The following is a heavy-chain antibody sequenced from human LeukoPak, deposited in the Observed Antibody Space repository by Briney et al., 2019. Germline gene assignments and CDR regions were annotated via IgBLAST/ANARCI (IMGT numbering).Heavy chain of an antibody. D-gene: IGHD6-13*01. CDR2: IYYSGST. J-gene: IGHJ5*02. Sequence: SETLSLTCTVSGGSISSYYWSWIRQPPGKGLAWIGYIYYSGSTNYNPSLKSRVTISVDTSKNQFSLKLSSVTAADTAVYYCARGDLAAAGTWFDPWGQGTLVTVSS. CDR1: GGSISSYY. V-gene: IGHV4-59*01. CDR3: ARGDLAAAGTWFDP.